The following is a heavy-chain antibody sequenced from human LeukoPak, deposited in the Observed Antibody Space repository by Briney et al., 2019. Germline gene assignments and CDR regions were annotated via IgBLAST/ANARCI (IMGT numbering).Heavy chain of an antibody. CDR3: AKDSGGDVL. D-gene: IGHD2-21*02. Sequence: GGSLRLSCAASGFTFDDYAMHWVRQAPGKGLEWVSGISWNSGSIGYADSVKGRFTISRDNAKNSLYLQMNSLRAEDTALYYCAKDSGGDVLWGQGTLVTVSS. J-gene: IGHJ4*02. CDR2: ISWNSGSI. CDR1: GFTFDDYA. V-gene: IGHV3-9*01.